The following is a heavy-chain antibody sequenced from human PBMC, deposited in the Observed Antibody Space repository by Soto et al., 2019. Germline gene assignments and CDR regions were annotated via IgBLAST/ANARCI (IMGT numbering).Heavy chain of an antibody. CDR1: GYTFTSYG. CDR3: ARGVAARHDYYYYGMDV. Sequence: QVQLVQSGAEVKKPGASVKVSCKASGYTFTSYGISWVRQAPGQGLEWMGWISAYNGNTNSAQKLQGRVTMTTDTSTSTAYMELRSLRSDDTAVYYCARGVAARHDYYYYGMDVWGQGTTVTVSS. D-gene: IGHD6-6*01. V-gene: IGHV1-18*01. J-gene: IGHJ6*02. CDR2: ISAYNGNT.